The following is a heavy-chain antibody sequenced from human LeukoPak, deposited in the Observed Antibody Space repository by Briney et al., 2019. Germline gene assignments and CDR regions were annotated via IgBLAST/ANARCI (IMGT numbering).Heavy chain of an antibody. Sequence: SETLSLTCTVSGGSISSGSYYWSWIRQPAGKGLEWIGRIYTSGSTNYNPSLKSRVTISVDTSKNQFSLKLSSVTAVDTAVYYCARYDVWGTYRAFDYWGQGTLVTVSS. CDR3: ARYDVWGTYRAFDY. CDR2: IYTSGST. J-gene: IGHJ4*02. CDR1: GGSISSGSYY. V-gene: IGHV4-61*02. D-gene: IGHD3-16*02.